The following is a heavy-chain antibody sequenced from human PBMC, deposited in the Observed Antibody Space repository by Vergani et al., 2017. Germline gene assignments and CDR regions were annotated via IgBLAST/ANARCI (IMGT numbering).Heavy chain of an antibody. V-gene: IGHV3-53*01. J-gene: IGHJ2*01. Sequence: EVQLVESGGGLIQPGGSLRLSCAASGFTVSSNYMTWVRQAPGKGLEWVSLIYSGGSTYYADSVKGRFTISRDNSKNTLYIQMNSPRAEDTAVYYCARGRPGWYFDLWGRGTLVTVSS. CDR3: ARGRPGWYFDL. CDR2: IYSGGST. CDR1: GFTVSSNY.